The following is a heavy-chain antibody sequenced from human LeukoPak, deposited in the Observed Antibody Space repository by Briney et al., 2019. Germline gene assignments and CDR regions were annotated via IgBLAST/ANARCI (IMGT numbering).Heavy chain of an antibody. CDR2: ISASGDRT. CDR1: GFTYISYD. CDR3: AKDSVRSSGWFYFDY. Sequence: GGSLRLSCAASGFTYISYDMTWVRQAPGKGLEWVSGISASGDRTYYADSVEGRFTISRDNSKNTLSLQMNSLRVEDTAVYYCAKDSVRSSGWFYFDYWGQGTLVTVSS. J-gene: IGHJ4*02. D-gene: IGHD6-19*01. V-gene: IGHV3-23*01.